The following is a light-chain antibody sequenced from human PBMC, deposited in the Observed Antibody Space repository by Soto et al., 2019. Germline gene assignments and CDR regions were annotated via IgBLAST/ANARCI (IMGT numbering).Light chain of an antibody. CDR1: QGINNY. Sequence: DIQMTQSPSSLSASVGDRVTITCRAGQGINNYLGWYQQKPGKAPKLLILVASTLPSGVPSRFSGSGSGTDFTLTISSLQPEDFATYYCQQSYSNTQTFGQGTKVDIK. CDR3: QQSYSNTQT. J-gene: IGKJ1*01. CDR2: VAS. V-gene: IGKV1-39*01.